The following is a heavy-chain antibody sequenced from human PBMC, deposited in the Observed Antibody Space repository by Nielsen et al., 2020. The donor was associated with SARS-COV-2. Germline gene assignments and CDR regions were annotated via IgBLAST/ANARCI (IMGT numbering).Heavy chain of an antibody. CDR3: ASGERWLPDY. D-gene: IGHD5-24*01. J-gene: IGHJ4*02. Sequence: WIRQPPGKGLEWIGYIYYSGSTNYNPSLKSRVTISVDTSKNQFSLKLSSVTAADTAVYYCASGERWLPDYWGQGILVTVSS. V-gene: IGHV4-59*01. CDR2: IYYSGST.